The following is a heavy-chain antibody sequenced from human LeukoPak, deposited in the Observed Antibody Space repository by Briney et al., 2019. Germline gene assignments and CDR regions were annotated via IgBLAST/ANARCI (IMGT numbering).Heavy chain of an antibody. V-gene: IGHV3-74*01. CDR3: ARDTSSSWHFYSYYYMDV. Sequence: QSGGSLRLSCAASGFSFSFYWMHWVRHAPGKGPVWVSRIKTDGSIADYADSVKGRFTISRDKSKNTLYLQMNSLRAEDTAVSYCARDTSSSWHFYSYYYMDVWGKGTTVTVSS. CDR2: IKTDGSIA. D-gene: IGHD6-13*01. J-gene: IGHJ6*03. CDR1: GFSFSFYW.